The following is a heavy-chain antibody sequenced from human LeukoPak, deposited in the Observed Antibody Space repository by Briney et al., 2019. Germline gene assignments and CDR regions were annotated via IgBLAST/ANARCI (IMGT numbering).Heavy chain of an antibody. J-gene: IGHJ4*02. Sequence: ASVKVSRKASGYTFIGYYMHWVRQAPGQGLEWMGWINPNSGGTNYAQKFQGRVTMTRDTSISTAYMELSRLRSDDTAVYYCARVHGYGGNIPGFEYWGQGTLVTVSS. CDR2: INPNSGGT. D-gene: IGHD4-23*01. V-gene: IGHV1-2*02. CDR1: GYTFIGYY. CDR3: ARVHGYGGNIPGFEY.